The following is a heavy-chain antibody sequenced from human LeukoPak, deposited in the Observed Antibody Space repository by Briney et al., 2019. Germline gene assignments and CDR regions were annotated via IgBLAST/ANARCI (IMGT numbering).Heavy chain of an antibody. V-gene: IGHV4-59*01. CDR3: ARVEEGYGSGRRENYYYYYMDV. CDR2: IYYSGST. CDR1: GGSISSYY. J-gene: IGHJ6*03. D-gene: IGHD3-10*01. Sequence: SETLSLTCTVSGGSISSYYWSWIRQPPGKGLEWIGYIYYSGSTNYNPSLKSRVIISVDTSKNQFSLKLSSVTAADTAVYYCARVEEGYGSGRRENYYYYYMDVWGKGTTATISS.